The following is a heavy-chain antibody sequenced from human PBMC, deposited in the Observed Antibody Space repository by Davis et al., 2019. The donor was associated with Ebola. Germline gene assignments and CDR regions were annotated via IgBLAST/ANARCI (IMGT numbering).Heavy chain of an antibody. CDR1: GFTFSSYG. V-gene: IGHV3-30*02. D-gene: IGHD3-22*01. J-gene: IGHJ1*01. Sequence: GESLKISCAASGFTFSSYGMHWVRQAPGKGLEWVAFIRYDGSNKYYADSVKGRFTISRDNSKNTLYLQMNSLRAEDAAVYYCAKVKVVVVINGYFQHWGQGTLVTVSS. CDR3: AKVKVVVVINGYFQH. CDR2: IRYDGSNK.